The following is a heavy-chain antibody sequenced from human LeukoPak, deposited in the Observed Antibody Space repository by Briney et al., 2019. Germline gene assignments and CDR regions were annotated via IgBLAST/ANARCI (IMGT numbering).Heavy chain of an antibody. Sequence: GASVKVSCKASGYTFTGYYMHWGRQAPGQGLEWMGWINPNSGGTNYAQKFQGRVTMTRDTSISTAYMELSRLRSDDTAVYYCARESCSGGSCSYYFDYWGQGTLVTVSS. D-gene: IGHD2-15*01. CDR3: ARESCSGGSCSYYFDY. J-gene: IGHJ4*02. V-gene: IGHV1-2*02. CDR2: INPNSGGT. CDR1: GYTFTGYY.